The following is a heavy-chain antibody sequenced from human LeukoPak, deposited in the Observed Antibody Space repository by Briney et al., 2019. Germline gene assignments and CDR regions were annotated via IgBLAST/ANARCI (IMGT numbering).Heavy chain of an antibody. CDR1: GFTFSSYW. CDR2: INHSGST. D-gene: IGHD3-10*01. CDR3: ARQVKKYYYGSGSYLSN. V-gene: IGHV4-34*01. Sequence: GSLRLSCAASGFTFSSYWMSWVRQAPGKGLEWIGEINHSGSTNYNPSLKSRVTISVDTSKNQFSLKLSSVTAADTAVYYCARQVKKYYYGSGSYLSNWGQGTLVTVSS. J-gene: IGHJ4*02.